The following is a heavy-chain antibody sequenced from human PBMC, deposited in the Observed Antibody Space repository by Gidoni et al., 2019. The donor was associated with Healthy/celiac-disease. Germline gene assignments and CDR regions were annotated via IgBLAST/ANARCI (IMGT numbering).Heavy chain of an antibody. D-gene: IGHD2-2*02. J-gene: IGHJ4*02. Sequence: EVQLVESGGGLVKPGGSLRLSCAASGFTFSNAWMSWVRQAPGKGLEWVGRIKSKTDGGTTDYAAPVKGRFTISRDDSKNTLYLQMNSLKTEDTAVYYCTGDIVVVPAAIDEGYWGQGTLVTVSS. CDR3: TGDIVVVPAAIDEGY. V-gene: IGHV3-15*01. CDR2: IKSKTDGGTT. CDR1: GFTFSNAW.